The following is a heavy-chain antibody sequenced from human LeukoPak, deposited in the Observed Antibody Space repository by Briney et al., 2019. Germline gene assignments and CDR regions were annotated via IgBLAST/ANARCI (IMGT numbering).Heavy chain of an antibody. V-gene: IGHV4-59*01. CDR1: GDSISNYY. CDR2: IYSGST. D-gene: IGHD5-12*01. Sequence: SETLSLTCTVSGDSISNYYCSWIRQPPGKGLEWIGYIYSGSTNYNPSLKSRVTISIDTSKNQFSLRLSSVTAVDTAVYYCARGGNWSDPWGQGTLVTVSS. J-gene: IGHJ5*02. CDR3: ARGGNWSDP.